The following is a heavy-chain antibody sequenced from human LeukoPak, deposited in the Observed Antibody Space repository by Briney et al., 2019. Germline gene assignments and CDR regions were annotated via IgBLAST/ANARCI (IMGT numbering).Heavy chain of an antibody. CDR1: GGSITSSTYY. CDR3: TTVRSMIVVATRFFDY. Sequence: PSETLSLTCTVSGGSITSSTYYWGWIRQPPGKGLEWIGSIYYSGSTYYNPSLKSRVTVSMDTSKNQFSLNLNSVTAADTAVYYCTTVRSMIVVATRFFDYWGQGTLVTVSS. CDR2: IYYSGST. D-gene: IGHD3-22*01. J-gene: IGHJ4*02. V-gene: IGHV4-39*07.